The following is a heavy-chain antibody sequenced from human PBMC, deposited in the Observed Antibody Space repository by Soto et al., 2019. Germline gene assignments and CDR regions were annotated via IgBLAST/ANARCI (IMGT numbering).Heavy chain of an antibody. CDR1: GFTVGSNY. D-gene: IGHD2-2*01. V-gene: IGHV3-53*01. CDR2: IYSGGST. J-gene: IGHJ6*02. CDR3: ARDRVGYCSSTSCHDTIYYYYYYGMDV. Sequence: VGSLRLACAASGFTVGSNYMSLVGQAPGEGLEWVSVIYSGGSTYYADSVKGRFTISRDNSKNTLYLQMNSLRAEDTAVYYCARDRVGYCSSTSCHDTIYYYYYYGMDVWGQGTTVTAP.